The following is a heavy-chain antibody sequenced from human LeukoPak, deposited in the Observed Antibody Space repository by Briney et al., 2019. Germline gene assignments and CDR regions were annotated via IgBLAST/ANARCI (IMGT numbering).Heavy chain of an antibody. CDR3: AKGSGSYSSIDY. J-gene: IGHJ4*02. D-gene: IGHD1-26*01. V-gene: IGHV3-30*18. Sequence: AGGSLRLSCAASGFTFSSYGMHWVRQAPGKGLEWVAVISYDGSNKYYADSVKGRFTISRDNSKNTLYLQMNSLRAEDTAVYYCAKGSGSYSSIDYWGQGTLVIVSS. CDR1: GFTFSSYG. CDR2: ISYDGSNK.